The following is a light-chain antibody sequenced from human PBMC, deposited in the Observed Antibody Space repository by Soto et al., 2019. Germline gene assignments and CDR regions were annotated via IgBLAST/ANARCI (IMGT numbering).Light chain of an antibody. CDR3: QQNGSSPPYT. J-gene: IGKJ2*01. CDR2: GSS. CDR1: QSISNSY. Sequence: EVVFTQSPGTLSLSPGERATLSCRASQSISNSYFAWYQLKPGQAPRLLIFGSSDRATGIPDRFSGSGSGTDFTLTISRLEPEDFAVYYCQQNGSSPPYTFGQGTKLEIK. V-gene: IGKV3-20*01.